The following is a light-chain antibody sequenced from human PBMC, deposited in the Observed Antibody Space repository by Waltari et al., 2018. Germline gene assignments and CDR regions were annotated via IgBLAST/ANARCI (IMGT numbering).Light chain of an antibody. J-gene: IGLJ3*02. Sequence: QSALTQPASVSGSPGQSITISCTGTSSDVGGYNYVSWFQQHPGRAPKLRIYDVSKRPSGVSNRFSGSEAGNAASLTISGLQAEDEADYYCSSYTSISTLVFGVGTKVTVL. V-gene: IGLV2-14*01. CDR2: DVS. CDR1: SSDVGGYNY. CDR3: SSYTSISTLV.